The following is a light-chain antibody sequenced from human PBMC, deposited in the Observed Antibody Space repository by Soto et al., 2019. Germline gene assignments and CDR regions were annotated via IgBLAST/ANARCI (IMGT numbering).Light chain of an antibody. CDR3: SSYSSSSTYVV. CDR2: DVS. V-gene: IGLV2-14*01. J-gene: IGLJ2*01. CDR1: SSDVGGYNY. Sequence: QSALTQPASVSGSPGQSITISCTGTSSDVGGYNYVSWYQQHPGKAPKLLIYDVSNRPSGVSNRFSGSKSGNTASLTISGGLAEDDADYYCSSYSSSSTYVVFGGGTKLTVL.